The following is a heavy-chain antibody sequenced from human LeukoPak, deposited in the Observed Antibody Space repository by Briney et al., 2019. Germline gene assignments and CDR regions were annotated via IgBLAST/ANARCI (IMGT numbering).Heavy chain of an antibody. CDR2: ISAYNGNT. CDR1: GYTFTSYG. Sequence: ASVKVSCKASGYTFTSYGISWVRQAPGQGLEWMGWISAYNGNTNYAQKLQGRVTMTTDTSTSTAYMELRSLRSDDTAVYYCARGRRSRLYYYDSSGYLVWGQGTLVTVSS. CDR3: ARGRRSRLYYYDSSGYLV. V-gene: IGHV1-18*01. J-gene: IGHJ4*02. D-gene: IGHD3-22*01.